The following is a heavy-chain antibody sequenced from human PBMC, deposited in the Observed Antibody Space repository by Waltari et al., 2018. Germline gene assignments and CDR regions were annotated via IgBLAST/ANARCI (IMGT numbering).Heavy chain of an antibody. CDR2: ISRSSSYI. CDR3: ARAAYSYGFDY. D-gene: IGHD5-18*01. CDR1: DFTFSRTS. Sequence: DVQLVDSGGGLVQPGGSLRLSCAPSDFTFSRTSINRVRQAPGKGLEWISSISRSSSYIYCAVSVKGRLTIARHNAKNSLYLQMNSLRAEDTAVYYCARAAYSYGFDYWGQGALVSVSS. V-gene: IGHV3-21*01. J-gene: IGHJ4*02.